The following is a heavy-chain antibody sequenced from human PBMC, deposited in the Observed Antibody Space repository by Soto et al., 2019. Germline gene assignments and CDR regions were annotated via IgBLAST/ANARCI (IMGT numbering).Heavy chain of an antibody. Sequence: QVQLVESGGGVVQPGRSLRLSCAASGFTFSSYGMHWVRQAPGKGLEWVAVISYDGSNKYYADSVKGRFTISRDNSKNTQYLKMNSLRAEDTAVYYCAKGRTVAGPSDYWGQGTLVTVSS. CDR2: ISYDGSNK. D-gene: IGHD6-19*01. J-gene: IGHJ4*02. CDR1: GFTFSSYG. V-gene: IGHV3-30*18. CDR3: AKGRTVAGPSDY.